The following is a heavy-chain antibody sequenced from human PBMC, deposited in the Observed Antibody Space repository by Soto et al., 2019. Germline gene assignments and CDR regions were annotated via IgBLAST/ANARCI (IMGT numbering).Heavy chain of an antibody. CDR2: IWYDENNK. D-gene: IGHD2-15*01. J-gene: IGHJ6*02. CDR3: ARDRGYCSGGSCYPSGMDV. V-gene: IGHV3-33*01. CDR1: GFIFSNYG. Sequence: QVQLVESGGGVVQPGRSLRLSCAASGFIFSNYGMHWVRQAPGKGLEWVAVIWYDENNKYYADSVKGRFTISRDNSKNTLYLQMNSLRAEDTAVYYWARDRGYCSGGSCYPSGMDVWGQGTTVTVSS.